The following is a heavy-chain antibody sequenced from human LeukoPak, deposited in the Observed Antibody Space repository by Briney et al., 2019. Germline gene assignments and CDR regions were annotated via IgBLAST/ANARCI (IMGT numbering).Heavy chain of an antibody. CDR1: GFTFGEDA. CDR3: TRVAYCGGDCYTYYFDY. Sequence: GGSLRLSCTASGFTFGEDAMSWFRQAPGKGLEWVGFIRTKTNGATAEYAASVKGRFTISRDDSKSIAYLQMNSLKTEDTAVYYCTRVAYCGGDCYTYYFDYWGQGTLVTVSS. D-gene: IGHD2-21*02. J-gene: IGHJ4*02. V-gene: IGHV3-49*03. CDR2: IRTKTNGATA.